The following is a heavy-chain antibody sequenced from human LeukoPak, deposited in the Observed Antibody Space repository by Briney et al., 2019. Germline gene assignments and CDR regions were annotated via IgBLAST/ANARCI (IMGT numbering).Heavy chain of an antibody. Sequence: PGGSLRLSCAASGFTFSGSAMHWVRQASGKGLEWVGRIRSKANSYATAYAASVKGRFTISRDDSKNTAYLQMNSLKTEDTAVYYCTTRPDHYYGSGSYLDYWGQGTLVTVSS. CDR3: TTRPDHYYGSGSYLDY. V-gene: IGHV3-73*01. J-gene: IGHJ4*02. CDR1: GFTFSGSA. CDR2: IRSKANSYAT. D-gene: IGHD3-10*01.